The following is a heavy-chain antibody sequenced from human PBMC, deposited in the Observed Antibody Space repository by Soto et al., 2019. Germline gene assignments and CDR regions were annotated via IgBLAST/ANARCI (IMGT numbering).Heavy chain of an antibody. D-gene: IGHD3-22*01. CDR1: GYTFTSYA. CDR3: ARAGGYYDSSGHRLYYFDY. Sequence: GASVKVSCKASGYTFTSYAMHWVRQAPGQRLEWMGWINAGNGNTKYSQKFQGRVTIIRDTSASTAYMELSSLRSEDTAVYYCARAGGYYDSSGHRLYYFDYWGQGTLVTVSS. V-gene: IGHV1-3*01. J-gene: IGHJ4*02. CDR2: INAGNGNT.